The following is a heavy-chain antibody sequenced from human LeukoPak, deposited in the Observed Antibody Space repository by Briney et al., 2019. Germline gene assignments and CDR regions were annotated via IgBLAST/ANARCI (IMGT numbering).Heavy chain of an antibody. J-gene: IGHJ2*01. Sequence: GGSLRLSCAASGFTFSSHGMNWVRQAPGKGLEWVSSISSSSSYIYYADSVKGRFTISRDNAKNSLYLQMNSLRAEDTAVYYCARSDDSSGYYRHWYFDLWGRGTLVTVSS. V-gene: IGHV3-21*01. D-gene: IGHD3-22*01. CDR1: GFTFSSHG. CDR3: ARSDDSSGYYRHWYFDL. CDR2: ISSSSSYI.